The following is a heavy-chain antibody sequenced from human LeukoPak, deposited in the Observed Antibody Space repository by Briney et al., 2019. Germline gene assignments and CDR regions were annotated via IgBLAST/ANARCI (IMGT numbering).Heavy chain of an antibody. Sequence: PGGSLRLSCAASGFTFSSYSMHWVRQTPGKGLEWVSSISSSSSYIYYADSVKGRFTISRDNAKNSLYLQMNSLRAEDTAVYYCARSVAGNRFDYWGQGTLVTVSS. CDR1: GFTFSSYS. D-gene: IGHD6-19*01. V-gene: IGHV3-21*01. CDR2: ISSSSSYI. J-gene: IGHJ4*02. CDR3: ARSVAGNRFDY.